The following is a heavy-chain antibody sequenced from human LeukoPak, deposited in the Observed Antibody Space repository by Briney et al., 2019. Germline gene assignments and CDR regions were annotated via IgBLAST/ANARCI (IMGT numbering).Heavy chain of an antibody. CDR1: GFTFNSYN. D-gene: IGHD3-10*01. J-gene: IGHJ5*02. CDR2: ISSSGSYI. Sequence: PGGSLRLSCAASGFTFNSYNMHWVRQAPGEGLEWVSSISSSGSYIYYADSVKGRFTISRDNAKNSLYLQMNNLRAEDTAVYYCARSVRSGENWFDPWGQGTLVTVSS. V-gene: IGHV3-21*01. CDR3: ARSVRSGENWFDP.